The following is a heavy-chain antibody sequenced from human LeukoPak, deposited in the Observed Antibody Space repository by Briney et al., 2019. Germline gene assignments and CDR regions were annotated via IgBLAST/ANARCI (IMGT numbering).Heavy chain of an antibody. CDR3: ARDRARGYSYGFGNDY. V-gene: IGHV1-18*01. J-gene: IGHJ4*02. CDR1: GYTVTSYG. Sequence: ASGKVSCKASGYTVTSYGISWVRQAPGQGLEGRGWISAYNGNTNDAQKLQGRVTMTTDTSTSPASMELRSLRSDGTAVYYCARDRARGYSYGFGNDYWGQGTLVTVSS. D-gene: IGHD5-18*01. CDR2: ISAYNGNT.